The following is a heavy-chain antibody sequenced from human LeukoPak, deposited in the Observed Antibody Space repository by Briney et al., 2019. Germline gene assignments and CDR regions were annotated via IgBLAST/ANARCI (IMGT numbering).Heavy chain of an antibody. Sequence: GGSLRLSCAASGFTFSNAWMSWVRQAPGKGLEWVGRIKSKTEGGTTDYAEPVKGRFSISRDDSKNTLYLQMNSLKTEDTAVYYCTASITMVRGVNDYWGQGTLVTVSS. CDR3: TASITMVRGVNDY. J-gene: IGHJ4*02. V-gene: IGHV3-15*01. D-gene: IGHD3-10*01. CDR1: GFTFSNAW. CDR2: IKSKTEGGTT.